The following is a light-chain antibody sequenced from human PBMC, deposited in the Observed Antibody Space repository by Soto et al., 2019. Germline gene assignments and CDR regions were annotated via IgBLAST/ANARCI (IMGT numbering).Light chain of an antibody. V-gene: IGKV3-15*01. Sequence: EIVMTQSPASLSVSPGDGATLSCRASQSVASNVAWYQQKPGQGPRLLIHGASTRAVGFPARFSGSGSGTDFPLTISSLQSEDFAVYYCQQYHNWPPQYTFGQGTKLQIK. CDR1: QSVASN. CDR2: GAS. J-gene: IGKJ2*01. CDR3: QQYHNWPPQYT.